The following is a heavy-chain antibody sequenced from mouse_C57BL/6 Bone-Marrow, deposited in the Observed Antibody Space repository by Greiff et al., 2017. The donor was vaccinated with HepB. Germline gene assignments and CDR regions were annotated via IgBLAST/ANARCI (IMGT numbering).Heavy chain of an antibody. J-gene: IGHJ4*01. Sequence: QVQLQQPGAELVKPGASVKMSCKASGYTFTSYWITWVKQRPGQGLEWIGDIYPGSGSTNYNEKFKSKATLTVDTSSSTAYMQLSSLTSEDSAVYYCARSSPYYSKRQRLGDYWGQGTSVTVSS. CDR2: IYPGSGST. D-gene: IGHD2-5*01. CDR1: GYTFTSYW. CDR3: ARSSPYYSKRQRLGDY. V-gene: IGHV1-55*01.